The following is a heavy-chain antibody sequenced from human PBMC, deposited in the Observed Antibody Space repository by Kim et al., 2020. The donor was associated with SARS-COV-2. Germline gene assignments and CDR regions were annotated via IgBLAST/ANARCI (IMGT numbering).Heavy chain of an antibody. CDR1: GFTFSSYS. J-gene: IGHJ4*01. V-gene: IGHV3-30*18. Sequence: GGSLRLSCAASGFTFSSYSMHWVRQAPGKGLEWVASITYSGSNKYYADSVKGRFTISRDNSKNTLYLQMNSLRAEDTAVYYCAKALSPVLWFGELVDYW. D-gene: IGHD3-10*01. CDR2: ITYSGSNK. CDR3: AKALSPVLWFGELVDY.